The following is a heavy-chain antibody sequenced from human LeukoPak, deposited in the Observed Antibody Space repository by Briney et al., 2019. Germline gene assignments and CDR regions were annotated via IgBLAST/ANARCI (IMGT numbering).Heavy chain of an antibody. D-gene: IGHD6-13*01. J-gene: IGHJ5*02. Sequence: GESLKISCKGSGYSFTNYWIGWVRQMPGKGLEWMGIIYPGDSDTRYSPSFQGQVTISADKSIRTAYLQWSSLEASDTAMYYCARRAAGRESDWFDPWGQGTLVTVSS. CDR1: GYSFTNYW. V-gene: IGHV5-51*01. CDR3: ARRAAGRESDWFDP. CDR2: IYPGDSDT.